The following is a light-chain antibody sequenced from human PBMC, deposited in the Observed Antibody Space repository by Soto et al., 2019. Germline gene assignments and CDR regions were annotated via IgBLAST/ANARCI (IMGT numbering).Light chain of an antibody. CDR1: PSVPNY. CDR3: QQRNIWPPVT. J-gene: IGKJ5*01. CDR2: GAF. V-gene: IGKV3-11*01. Sequence: EIVLTQSPATLSLSPGERATLSCRASPSVPNYLAWYQQKPGQAPRLLIYGAFNRAIGIPARFSGSGSGADFTLTISSLEPEDFAVYYCQQRNIWPPVTFGQGTRLEIK.